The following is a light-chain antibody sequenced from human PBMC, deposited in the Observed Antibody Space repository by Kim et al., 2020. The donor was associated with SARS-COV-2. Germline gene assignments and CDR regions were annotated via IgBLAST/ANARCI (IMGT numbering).Light chain of an antibody. V-gene: IGKV3-15*01. CDR2: GTA. CDR1: QSVSSN. CDR3: KQYNNWART. Sequence: VSPGEKATLSAEARQSVSSNLCWYKKKTGQTPRLLIYGTATRATGKPDRVSGSGGGRECTLIISRLQSEEFAVYNSKQYNNWARTVGEETKGEIK. J-gene: IGKJ1*01.